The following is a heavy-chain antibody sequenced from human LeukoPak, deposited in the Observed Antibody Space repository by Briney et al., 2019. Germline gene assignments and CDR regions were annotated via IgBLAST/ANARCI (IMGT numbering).Heavy chain of an antibody. CDR3: ARREGYNFDY. V-gene: IGHV4-38-2*02. CDR1: GYSISSGFY. Sequence: SSETLSLTCSVSGYSISSGFYWDWIRQPPGKGLEWIGSFHHSGSTPYNPSFNSRVSISVDTSKNQLSLKLSSVTAADTAVYYCARREGYNFDYWGQGTLVTVSS. J-gene: IGHJ4*02. D-gene: IGHD5-24*01. CDR2: FHHSGST.